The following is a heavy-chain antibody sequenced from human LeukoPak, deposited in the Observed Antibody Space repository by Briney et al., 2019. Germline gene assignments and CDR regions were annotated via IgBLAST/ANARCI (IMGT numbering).Heavy chain of an antibody. CDR1: GFTFSSYS. V-gene: IGHV3-21*01. Sequence: PGGSLRLSCAASGFTFSSYSMNWVRQAPGKGLEWVSSISSSSSYIYYADSVKGRFTISRDNAKNSLYLQMNGLRAEDMAVYYCARDGLEWEPFDYWGQGTLVTVSS. J-gene: IGHJ4*02. CDR2: ISSSSSYI. CDR3: ARDGLEWEPFDY. D-gene: IGHD1-26*01.